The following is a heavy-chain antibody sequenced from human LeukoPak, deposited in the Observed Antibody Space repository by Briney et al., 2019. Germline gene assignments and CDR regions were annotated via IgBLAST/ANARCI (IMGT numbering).Heavy chain of an antibody. V-gene: IGHV3-48*03. J-gene: IGHJ4*02. D-gene: IGHD3-3*01. CDR1: GFTFSSYE. Sequence: GGSLRLSCAASGFTFSSYEMNWVRQAPGKGLEWVSYISSSGSTIYYADSVKGRFTISRDNAKNSLYLQMNSLRAEDTAVYYCAIVNLMGFWSGYSVDSWGQGTLVTVSS. CDR3: AIVNLMGFWSGYSVDS. CDR2: ISSSGSTI.